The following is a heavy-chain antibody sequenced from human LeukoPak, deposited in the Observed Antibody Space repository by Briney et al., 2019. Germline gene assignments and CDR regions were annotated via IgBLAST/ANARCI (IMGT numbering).Heavy chain of an antibody. CDR2: VNHSGST. D-gene: IGHD4-17*01. V-gene: IGHV4-34*01. J-gene: IGHJ5*02. Sequence: SETLSLTCAVYGGSFRGYYWSWIRQPPGKGLEWIGEVNHSGSTNYNPSLKSRVTISVDTSKNQFSLKLSSVTAADTAVYYCATPNDYGDYGGWFDPWGQGTLVTVSS. CDR3: ATPNDYGDYGGWFDP. CDR1: GGSFRGYY.